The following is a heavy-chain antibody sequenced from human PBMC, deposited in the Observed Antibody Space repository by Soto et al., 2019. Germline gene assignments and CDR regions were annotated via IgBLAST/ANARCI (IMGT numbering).Heavy chain of an antibody. CDR2: INHSGST. J-gene: IGHJ6*02. CDR1: GGSFSGYY. CDR3: ARGEYGMDV. V-gene: IGHV4-34*01. Sequence: SETLSLTCAVYGGSFSGYYWSWIRQPPGKGLEWIGEINHSGSTNYNPSLKSRVTISVDTSKNQFSLKLSSVTAADTAVYYCARGEYGMDVWGRGTTVTVSS.